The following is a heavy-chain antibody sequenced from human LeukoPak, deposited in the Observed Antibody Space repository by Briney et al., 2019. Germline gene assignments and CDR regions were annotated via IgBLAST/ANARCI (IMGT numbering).Heavy chain of an antibody. CDR2: ISSDETNK. Sequence: GGSLGLSCAASGFPFSSYAMHWVRQAPGKGLEWVAFISSDETNKYYADSVKDRFTISRDNSKNTLYLQMNSLRDEDAAVYYCDPHDSASQFWGQGTLVSVSS. CDR3: DPHDSASQF. D-gene: IGHD6-6*01. CDR1: GFPFSSYA. J-gene: IGHJ4*02. V-gene: IGHV3-30-3*01.